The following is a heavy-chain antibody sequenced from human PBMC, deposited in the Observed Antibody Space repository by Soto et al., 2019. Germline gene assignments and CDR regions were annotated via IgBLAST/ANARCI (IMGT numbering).Heavy chain of an antibody. V-gene: IGHV4-39*01. CDR1: GGSISSSSYY. CDR2: IYYSGST. Sequence: LSLTCTVSGGSISSSSYYWGWIRQPPGKGLEWIGSIYYSGSTYYNPSLKSRVTISVDTSKNQFSLKLSSVTAADTAVYYCARHDCSSTSCYYYYYMDVWGKGTTVTVSS. CDR3: ARHDCSSTSCYYYYYMDV. D-gene: IGHD2-2*01. J-gene: IGHJ6*03.